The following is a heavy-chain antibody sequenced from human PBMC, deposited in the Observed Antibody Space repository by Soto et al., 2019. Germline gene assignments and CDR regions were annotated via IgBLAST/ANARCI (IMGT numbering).Heavy chain of an antibody. D-gene: IGHD3-22*01. CDR1: GYTFTSYA. J-gene: IGHJ4*02. CDR3: ARGIYYYDRTTQIDY. V-gene: IGHV1-3*01. CDR2: INAYNGNT. Sequence: ASVKVSCKASGYTFTSYAMHWVRQAPGQRLEWMGLINAYNGNTKYAQKLQGRVTITTDTFTSTAYMVLRSLRSDYTAVYYCARGIYYYDRTTQIDYWGQGTLVTVSS.